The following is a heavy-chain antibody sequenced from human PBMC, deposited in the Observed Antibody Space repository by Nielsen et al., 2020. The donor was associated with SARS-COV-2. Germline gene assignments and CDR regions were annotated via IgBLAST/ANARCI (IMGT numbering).Heavy chain of an antibody. CDR2: ISGSGGST. Sequence: GGSLSLSCAASGFTFSSYAMSWVRQAPGKGLEWVSAISGSGGSTYYADSVKGRFTISRDNSKNTLYLQMNSLRAEDTAVYYCAKDFGGWELPSPPFDYWGQGTLVTVSS. CDR3: AKDFGGWELPSPPFDY. D-gene: IGHD1-26*01. J-gene: IGHJ4*02. V-gene: IGHV3-23*01. CDR1: GFTFSSYA.